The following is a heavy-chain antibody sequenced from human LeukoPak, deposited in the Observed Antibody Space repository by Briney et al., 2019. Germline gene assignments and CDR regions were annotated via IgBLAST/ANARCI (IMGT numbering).Heavy chain of an antibody. CDR1: GGTFSSYA. CDR3: ARDRGWDNDYGDYVAFDI. D-gene: IGHD4-17*01. CDR2: IIPILGIA. V-gene: IGHV1-69*04. J-gene: IGHJ3*02. Sequence: GASVKVSCKASGGTFSSYAISWVRQAPGQGLEWMGRIIPILGIANYAQKFQGRVTITADKSTSTAYMELSSLRSEDTAVYYCARDRGWDNDYGDYVAFDIWGQGTMVTVSS.